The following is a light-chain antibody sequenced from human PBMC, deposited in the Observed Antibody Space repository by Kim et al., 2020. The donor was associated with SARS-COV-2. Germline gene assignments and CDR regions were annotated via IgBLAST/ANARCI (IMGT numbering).Light chain of an antibody. Sequence: SVGEKGNNNSRTSQGINCLLAWVQEQPGKGPNPLIYAAPSLQSWVPTRFSGSGTWTDFTLTNSSLQPEGFATYYCQQANSFLPVTFGQGTRLEIK. V-gene: IGKV1D-12*01. CDR2: AAP. CDR1: QGINCL. CDR3: QQANSFLPVT. J-gene: IGKJ5*01.